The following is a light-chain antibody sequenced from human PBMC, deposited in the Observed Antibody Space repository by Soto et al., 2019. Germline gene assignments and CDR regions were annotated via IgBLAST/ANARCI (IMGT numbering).Light chain of an antibody. J-gene: IGKJ5*01. Sequence: IVLTQSPGTLSLSLGERAILSCRASQSISSTSLAWYQQKPGQAPRLLIYGASTRATGIPDRFSGSESGTDFTLTISRLEPEDFVVYYCQQYGNAPFNCGQGTRRE. CDR1: QSISSTS. CDR3: QQYGNAPFN. V-gene: IGKV3-20*01. CDR2: GAS.